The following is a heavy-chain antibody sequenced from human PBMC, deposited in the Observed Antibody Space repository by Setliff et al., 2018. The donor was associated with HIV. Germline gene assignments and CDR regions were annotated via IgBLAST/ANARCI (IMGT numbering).Heavy chain of an antibody. V-gene: IGHV3-20*04. J-gene: IGHJ3*01. Sequence: PGGSLRLSCAASGFTLHEYTMTWVRQAPGKGLEWICGISWNGDSTNYADSVKGRFTISRDNAKNSLFLEVTNLRAEDTAFYYCTNKPESFNSFDFWGQGTMVTVSS. CDR2: ISWNGDST. CDR1: GFTLHEYT. CDR3: TNKPESFNSFDF.